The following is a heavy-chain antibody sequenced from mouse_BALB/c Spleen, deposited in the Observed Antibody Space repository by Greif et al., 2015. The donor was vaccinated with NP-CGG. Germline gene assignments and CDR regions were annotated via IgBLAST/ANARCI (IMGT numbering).Heavy chain of an antibody. J-gene: IGHJ3*01. CDR3: ARTHRYDEAWFAY. CDR2: ISSGSSTI. V-gene: IGHV5-17*02. CDR1: GFTFSSFG. Sequence: EVKVEESGGGLVQPGGSRKLSCAASGFTFSSFGMHWVRQAPEKGLEWVAYISSGSSTIYYADTVKGRFTISRDNRKNTLFLQMTSLRSEDTAMYYCARTHRYDEAWFAYWGQGTLVTVSA. D-gene: IGHD2-14*01.